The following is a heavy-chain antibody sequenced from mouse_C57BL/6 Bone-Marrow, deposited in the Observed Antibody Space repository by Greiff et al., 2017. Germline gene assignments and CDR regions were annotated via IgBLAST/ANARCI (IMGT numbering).Heavy chain of an antibody. CDR2: ISDGGSYT. D-gene: IGHD1-1*01. V-gene: IGHV5-4*01. CDR3: ARDYCSSSHWYFDV. J-gene: IGHJ1*03. CDR1: GFTFSSYA. Sequence: EVQLLESGGGLVKPGGSLKLSCAASGFTFSSYAMSWVRQTPEKRLEWVATISDGGSYTYYPDNVKGRFTISRDNAKNTLYLQMSHLKSEDTAMYYCARDYCSSSHWYFDVWGTGTTVTVSS.